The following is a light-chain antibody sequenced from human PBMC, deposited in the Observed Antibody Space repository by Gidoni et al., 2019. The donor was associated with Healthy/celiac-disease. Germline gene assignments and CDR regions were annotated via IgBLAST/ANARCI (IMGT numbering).Light chain of an antibody. V-gene: IGLV2-14*01. CDR1: SSDVGGYNY. J-gene: IGLJ1*01. CDR2: DVS. Sequence: QSALPQPASVSGSPGQSITISGTGTSSDVGGYNYVSWYQQHPGKAPKLMIYDVSNRPSGVSNRFSGSKSGNTASLTISGLQAEDEADYYCSSYTSSSTPYVFGTGTKVTVL. CDR3: SSYTSSSTPYV.